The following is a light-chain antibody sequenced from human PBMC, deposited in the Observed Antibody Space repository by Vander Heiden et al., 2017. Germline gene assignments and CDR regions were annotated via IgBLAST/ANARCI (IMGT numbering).Light chain of an antibody. CDR3: MIWHNNAWV. V-gene: IGLV5-45*02. CDR1: SGVNVDTYR. J-gene: IGLJ3*02. Sequence: QAVLTQPSSLSVSPGASASLTCTFRSGVNVDTYRIYWYQQKPGSPPQYLLRYKSDSDKHQASGVPSRFSGSKDASANAGILLISGLQSEDEADYYCMIWHNNAWVFGGGTKLTVV. CDR2: YKSDSDK.